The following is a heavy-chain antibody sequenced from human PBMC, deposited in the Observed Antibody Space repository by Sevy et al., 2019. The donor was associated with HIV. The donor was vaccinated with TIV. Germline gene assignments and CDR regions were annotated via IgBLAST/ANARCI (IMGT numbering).Heavy chain of an antibody. Sequence: GGSLRLSCAASGFTFSDYYMSWIRQAPGKGLEWVSYISSSGSTIYYADSVKGRFTISRDNAKNSLYLQMNSLRAEDTAVHYCARDGGQDIVATTHYYYGMDVWGQGTTVTVSS. V-gene: IGHV3-11*01. D-gene: IGHD5-12*01. J-gene: IGHJ6*02. CDR2: ISSSGSTI. CDR1: GFTFSDYY. CDR3: ARDGGQDIVATTHYYYGMDV.